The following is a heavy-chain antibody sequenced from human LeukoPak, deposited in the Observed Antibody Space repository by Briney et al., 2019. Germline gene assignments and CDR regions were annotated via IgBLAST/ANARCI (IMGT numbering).Heavy chain of an antibody. Sequence: GGSLRLSCAASGFTVSSNYMSWVRQVPGKGLEWVSVIYSDGTISYADSVKGGFTISRDNSENTLYLQMNSLRVEDTAVYYCAREVGGGASGQWGQGTLVTVSS. CDR2: IYSDGTI. CDR3: AREVGGGASGQ. J-gene: IGHJ4*02. D-gene: IGHD3-16*01. CDR1: GFTVSSNY. V-gene: IGHV3-66*01.